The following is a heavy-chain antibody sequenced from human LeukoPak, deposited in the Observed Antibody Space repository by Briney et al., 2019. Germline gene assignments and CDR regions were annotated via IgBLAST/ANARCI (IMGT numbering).Heavy chain of an antibody. D-gene: IGHD1-26*01. CDR2: ISSSSTYI. V-gene: IGHV3-21*01. J-gene: IGHJ4*02. CDR3: ARVLSGCETTRCELDY. Sequence: GGSLRLSCAASGFAFSTYSMNWVRRAAGKGLEWVSSISSSSTYIYYADSVKGRVTIFRDNAKNSLYLQMNSLRAEDTAVYYCARVLSGCETTRCELDYWGQGTLVTVSS. CDR1: GFAFSTYS.